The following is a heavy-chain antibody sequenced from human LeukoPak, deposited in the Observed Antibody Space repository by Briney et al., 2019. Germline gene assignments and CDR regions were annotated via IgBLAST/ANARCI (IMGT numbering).Heavy chain of an antibody. V-gene: IGHV1-69*06. CDR3: ARVDSPYCGGDCNTKGIDY. CDR2: IIPIFGTA. Sequence: GASVKVSCKASGGTFSSYAISWVRQAPGQGLEWMGGIIPIFGTANYAQKFQGRVTITADKSTSTAYMELSSLRSEDTAVYYCARVDSPYCGGDCNTKGIDYWGQGTPVTVSS. CDR1: GGTFSSYA. J-gene: IGHJ4*02. D-gene: IGHD2-21*02.